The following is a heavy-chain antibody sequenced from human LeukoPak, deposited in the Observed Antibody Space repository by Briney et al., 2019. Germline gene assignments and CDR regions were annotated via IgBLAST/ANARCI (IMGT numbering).Heavy chain of an antibody. CDR3: ARVLRWNYVEDAFDI. CDR1: GYTFTGYY. V-gene: IGHV1-2*02. CDR2: ITPNSGGT. D-gene: IGHD1-7*01. Sequence: ASVKVSCKASGYTFTGYYIDWVRQAPGQGLEWMGWITPNSGGTKYGQKFQGRVTMTRDTSISTAYMELSSPRSDDTAVYYCARVLRWNYVEDAFDIWGQGTMVTVSS. J-gene: IGHJ3*02.